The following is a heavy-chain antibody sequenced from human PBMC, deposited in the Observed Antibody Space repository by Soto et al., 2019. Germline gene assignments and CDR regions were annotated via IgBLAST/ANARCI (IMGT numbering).Heavy chain of an antibody. CDR3: ARGVVDYGDYRRLDP. CDR1: GGSIRSSSYY. Sequence: PSETLSLTCTVSGGSIRSSSYYWGWIRQPPGKGLEWIGNIYYSGYTYYNPSLKSRVTISVDTSKNQFSLKLSSVTAADTAVYYCARGVVDYGDYRRLDPWGQGTLVTVSS. D-gene: IGHD4-17*01. CDR2: IYYSGYT. J-gene: IGHJ5*02. V-gene: IGHV4-39*01.